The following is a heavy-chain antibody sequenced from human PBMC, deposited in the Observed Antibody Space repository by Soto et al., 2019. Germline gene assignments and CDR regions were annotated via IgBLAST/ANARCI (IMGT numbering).Heavy chain of an antibody. J-gene: IGHJ4*02. CDR3: ARADGRL. Sequence: SETLSLTCTVSGGSISSSSYYWSWIRQPPGKGLEWIGYIYYSGSTNYNPSLKSRVTISVDTSKNQFSLKLSSVTAADTAVYYCARADGRLRGQGTLVPVSS. CDR1: GGSISSSSYY. CDR2: IYYSGST. D-gene: IGHD3-16*01. V-gene: IGHV4-61*01.